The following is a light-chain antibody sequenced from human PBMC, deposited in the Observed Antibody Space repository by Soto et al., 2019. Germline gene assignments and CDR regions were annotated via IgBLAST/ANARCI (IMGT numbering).Light chain of an antibody. CDR3: KQYNKWPLT. Sequence: IVMTQSPATLSVSPGERATLSCRASQSVSSNLTWYQHKPGQAPSLLIYEASTRATGIPARFSGGGSGTEFTLTISSLQSEDFAVYYCKQYNKWPLTFGGGTKVEIK. V-gene: IGKV3-15*01. J-gene: IGKJ4*01. CDR1: QSVSSN. CDR2: EAS.